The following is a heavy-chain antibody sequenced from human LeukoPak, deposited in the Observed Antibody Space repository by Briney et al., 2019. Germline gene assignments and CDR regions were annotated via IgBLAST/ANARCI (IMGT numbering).Heavy chain of an antibody. Sequence: GGSLRLSCAASGFTFSSYSMNWVRQAPGKGLEWVSSISSSSSYIYYADSVKGRFTISRDNAKNSLYLQMNSLRAEDTDVYYCARERDDAFDIWGQGTMVTVSS. CDR3: ARERDDAFDI. CDR1: GFTFSSYS. V-gene: IGHV3-21*01. J-gene: IGHJ3*02. CDR2: ISSSSSYI.